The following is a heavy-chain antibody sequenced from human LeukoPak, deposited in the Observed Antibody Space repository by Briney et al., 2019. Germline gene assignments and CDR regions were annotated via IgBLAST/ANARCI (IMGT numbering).Heavy chain of an antibody. Sequence: GGSLRLSCAASGFTYSTSAMTWVRQAPGKGLEWVSTISGFGGSTFYTDPVKDRFTISRDNSQNILYLQMNRLRADDTAVYYCTRGGHYSPFDPWGQGTLVIVSS. V-gene: IGHV3-23*01. CDR3: TRGGHYSPFDP. J-gene: IGHJ5*02. D-gene: IGHD4-11*01. CDR2: ISGFGGST. CDR1: GFTYSTSA.